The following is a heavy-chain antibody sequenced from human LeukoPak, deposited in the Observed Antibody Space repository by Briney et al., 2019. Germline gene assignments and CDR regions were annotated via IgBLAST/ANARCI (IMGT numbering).Heavy chain of an antibody. Sequence: GGSLRLSCAASGFAFSSYAMTWVRLPPGKGLEWVSAISGSGGNTYYADSVKGRFTISRDNSKNTLYLQMNSLRAEDTAVYYCAQSSYDSSGLLDYWGQGTLVTVSS. J-gene: IGHJ4*02. V-gene: IGHV3-23*01. D-gene: IGHD3-22*01. CDR1: GFAFSSYA. CDR3: AQSSYDSSGLLDY. CDR2: ISGSGGNT.